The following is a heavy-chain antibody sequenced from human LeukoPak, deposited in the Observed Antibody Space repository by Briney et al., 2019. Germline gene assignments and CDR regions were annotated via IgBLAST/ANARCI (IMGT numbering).Heavy chain of an antibody. J-gene: IGHJ2*01. D-gene: IGHD3-3*01. V-gene: IGHV1-69*13. CDR2: IIPIFGTA. Sequence: GASVKVSCKASGGTFRSDAISWVRQAPGQGLEWMGGIIPIFGTANYAQKFQGRVTITADESTSTAYMELSSLRSEDTAVYYCAREFRFLEWPERYFDLWGRGTLVTVSS. CDR1: GGTFRSDA. CDR3: AREFRFLEWPERYFDL.